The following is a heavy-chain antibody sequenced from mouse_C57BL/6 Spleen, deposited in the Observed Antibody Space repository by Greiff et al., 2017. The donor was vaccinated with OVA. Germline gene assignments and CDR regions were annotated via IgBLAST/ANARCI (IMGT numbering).Heavy chain of an antibody. CDR2: IDPSDSYT. CDR1: GYTFTSYW. V-gene: IGHV1-59*01. Sequence: QVQLQQPGAELVRPGTSVKLSCKASGYTFTSYWMHWVKQRPGQGLEWIGVIDPSDSYTNYNQKFEGKATLTVDTSSSTAYMQLSSLTSEDSAVYYCARGGSGEGGYYFDYWGQGTTLTVSS. J-gene: IGHJ2*01. D-gene: IGHD2-13*01. CDR3: ARGGSGEGGYYFDY.